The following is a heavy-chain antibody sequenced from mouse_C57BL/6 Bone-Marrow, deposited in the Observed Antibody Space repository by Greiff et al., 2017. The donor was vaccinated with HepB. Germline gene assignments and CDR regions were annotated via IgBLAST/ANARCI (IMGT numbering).Heavy chain of an antibody. CDR2: INSDGGST. Sequence: EVMLVESGGGLVQPGESLKLSCESNEYEFPSHDMSWVRKTPEKRLELVAAINSDGGSTYYPDTMERRFIISRDNTKKTLYLQMSRLRSEDTALYYCARRGYDYDGDWYFDVWGTGTTVTVSS. CDR1: EYEFPSHD. D-gene: IGHD2-4*01. CDR3: ARRGYDYDGDWYFDV. J-gene: IGHJ1*03. V-gene: IGHV5-2*01.